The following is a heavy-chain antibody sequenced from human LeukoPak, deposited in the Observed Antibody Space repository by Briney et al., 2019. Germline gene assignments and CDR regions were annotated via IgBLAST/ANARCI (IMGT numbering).Heavy chain of an antibody. V-gene: IGHV3-74*01. CDR1: GFTFSSYW. CDR2: INSDGSST. CDR3: ARLADDGDSFDY. J-gene: IGHJ4*02. D-gene: IGHD4-17*01. Sequence: PGGSLRLSCAASGFTFSSYWMHWVRQAPGKGLVWVSRINSDGSSTSYADSVKGQFTISRDNAKNTLYLQMNSLRAEDTAVYYCARLADDGDSFDYWGQGTLVTVSS.